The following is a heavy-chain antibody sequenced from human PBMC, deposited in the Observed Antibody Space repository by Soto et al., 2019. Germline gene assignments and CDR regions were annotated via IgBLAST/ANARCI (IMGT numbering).Heavy chain of an antibody. CDR3: ARRGPYSSSALSKALDL. J-gene: IGHJ3*01. CDR1: GYTFTSYG. D-gene: IGHD6-6*01. Sequence: VQLVQSGAEVKKPGASVTVSCEASGYTFTSYGISWVRQAPGQGLEWMGWTSVYNGNTNYAQKLQGRVTMTTDTSTNTAYLDLRSLRSDDTAVYYCARRGPYSSSALSKALDLLGQGTVVTVSS. CDR2: TSVYNGNT. V-gene: IGHV1-18*01.